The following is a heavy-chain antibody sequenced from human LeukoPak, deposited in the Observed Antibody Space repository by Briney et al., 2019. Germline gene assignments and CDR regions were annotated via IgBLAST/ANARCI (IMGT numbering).Heavy chain of an antibody. CDR3: ARRQTVATDWFDP. Sequence: PSETLSLTCTVSGGSISSSNYFWGWIRQPPGKGLEWIGSIYYSGSTYYNPSLKSRVTISVDTSKNQFFLKLSSVTAADTAVYYCARRQTVATDWFDPWGQGTLVTVSS. CDR2: IYYSGST. V-gene: IGHV4-39*01. CDR1: GGSISSSNYF. D-gene: IGHD2-15*01. J-gene: IGHJ5*02.